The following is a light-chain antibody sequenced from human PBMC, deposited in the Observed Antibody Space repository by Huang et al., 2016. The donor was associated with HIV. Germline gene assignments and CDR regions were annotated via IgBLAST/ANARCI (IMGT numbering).Light chain of an antibody. CDR3: MQALQTPRT. CDR2: LGS. Sequence: DIVMTQSPLSLSVTPGEPASISCRSSQSLLHSNGYNYLDWYLQKPGQSPQLLNYLGSNRASGVPDRFSGSGSGTDFTLKISRVEAEDVGIYYGMQALQTPRTFGQGTKVEIK. J-gene: IGKJ1*01. CDR1: QSLLHSNGYNY. V-gene: IGKV2-28*01.